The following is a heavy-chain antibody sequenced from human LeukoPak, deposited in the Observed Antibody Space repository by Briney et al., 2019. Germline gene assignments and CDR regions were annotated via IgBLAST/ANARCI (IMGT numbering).Heavy chain of an antibody. D-gene: IGHD3-10*01. V-gene: IGHV4-34*01. CDR1: GGSFSGYY. Sequence: SETLSLTCAVYGGSFSGYYWSWIRQPPGKGLEWIGEINHSGSTNYNPSLKSRVTISVDTPKNQFSLKLSSVTAADTAVYYCARGPWFGELSLAFDIWGQGTMVTVSS. CDR2: INHSGST. CDR3: ARGPWFGELSLAFDI. J-gene: IGHJ3*02.